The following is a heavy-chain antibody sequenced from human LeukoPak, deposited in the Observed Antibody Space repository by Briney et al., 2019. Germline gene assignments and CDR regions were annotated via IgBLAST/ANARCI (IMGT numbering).Heavy chain of an antibody. CDR1: GFTFSNYG. J-gene: IGHJ4*02. CDR2: ISYDGSNK. Sequence: GRSLRLSCAASGFTFSNYGMHWVRQAPGKGLEWVAAISYDGSNKYYADSVKGRFTISRDNSKNTLYLQMNSLRAEDTAVYYCAKDLRNTAMVSGYFDYWGQGTQVTVSS. V-gene: IGHV3-30*18. CDR3: AKDLRNTAMVSGYFDY. D-gene: IGHD5-18*01.